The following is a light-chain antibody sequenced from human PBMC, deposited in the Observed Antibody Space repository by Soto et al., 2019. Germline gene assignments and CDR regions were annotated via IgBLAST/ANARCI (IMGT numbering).Light chain of an antibody. CDR2: EGS. Sequence: QSVLTQPASVSGSPGQSITISCTGTSSDVGSYNLVSWYQQHPGKAPKLMIYEGSMRPSGVSNRFSGSKSGNTASLTISGLQAEDEADYYCSSYTSSSTLFYVFGTGTKVTVL. J-gene: IGLJ1*01. CDR1: SSDVGSYNL. CDR3: SSYTSSSTLFYV. V-gene: IGLV2-14*02.